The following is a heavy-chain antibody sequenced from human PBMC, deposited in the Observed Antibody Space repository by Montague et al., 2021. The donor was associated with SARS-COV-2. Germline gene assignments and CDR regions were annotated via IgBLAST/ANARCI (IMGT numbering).Heavy chain of an antibody. CDR1: GDSVSSNSAT. Sequence: CAISGDSVSSNSATWNWIRQSPSRGLEWLGRTYYRSMWKSDYARSVKSRIAINPDTSKNQFSLQLSSVTPEDTVLYYCVRGIEAAGSYDYWGQGTLVPGS. V-gene: IGHV6-1*01. D-gene: IGHD6-13*01. CDR3: VRGIEAAGSYDY. CDR2: TYYRSMWKS. J-gene: IGHJ4*02.